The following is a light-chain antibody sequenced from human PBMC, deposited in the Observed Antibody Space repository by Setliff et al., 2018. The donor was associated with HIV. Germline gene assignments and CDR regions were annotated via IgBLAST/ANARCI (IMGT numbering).Light chain of an antibody. CDR2: STK. CDR3: MLYMGSGIYV. J-gene: IGLJ1*01. Sequence: QTVVTQEPSFSVSPGGTVTLTCGLSSGPVSTNYYPSWYQQTPGQAPRTLIYSTKTRYSGVPDRFSGSILGNKAALTITGAQADDESYYYCMLYMGSGIYVFGTGTKVTVL. CDR1: SGPVSTNYY. V-gene: IGLV8-61*01.